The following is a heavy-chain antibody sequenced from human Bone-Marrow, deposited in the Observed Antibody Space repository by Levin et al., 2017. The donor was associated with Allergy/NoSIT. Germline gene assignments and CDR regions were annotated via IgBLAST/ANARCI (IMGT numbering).Heavy chain of an antibody. CDR1: GFNFGIYG. D-gene: IGHD3-10*01. V-gene: IGHV3-30*04. CDR2: ISHDSTNK. Sequence: GESLKISCAASGFNFGIYGLHWVRQAPGKGLECVAIISHDSTNKKYADSVKGRFTISRDNSKNTLYLQMDSLRTEDTAVYYCARDDFGTIDYWGQGTLVTVSS. CDR3: ARDDFGTIDY. J-gene: IGHJ4*02.